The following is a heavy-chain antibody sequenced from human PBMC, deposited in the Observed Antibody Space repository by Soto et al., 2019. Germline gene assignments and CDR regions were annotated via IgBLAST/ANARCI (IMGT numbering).Heavy chain of an antibody. D-gene: IGHD4-4*01. J-gene: IGHJ6*03. CDR3: AKDPTTLTPWFPLYYYYYMDV. CDR2: ILNNGAST. Sequence: GGSLRLSCSASGFTFSNYIMYWVRQAPGKGLEDVSGILNNGASTYYADSVKGRFTISRDNSKNTLYLQMNSLRAEDTAVYYCAKDPTTLTPWFPLYYYYYMDVWGKGTTVTVSS. V-gene: IGHV3-64*04. CDR1: GFTFSNYI.